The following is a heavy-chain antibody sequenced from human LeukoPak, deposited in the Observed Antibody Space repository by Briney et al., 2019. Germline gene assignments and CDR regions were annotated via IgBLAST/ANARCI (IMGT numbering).Heavy chain of an antibody. CDR2: IRYDGSIK. J-gene: IGHJ4*02. Sequence: GGSLRLSCAASGFTFRNYDMHWVRLAPGKGLEWVPFIRYDGSIKYYVDSVKGRFTVSRDNSKNTLYLQMNSLRAEDTAVYYCAKDVNVGGDYFDYWGQGTLVTVSS. CDR1: GFTFRNYD. CDR3: AKDVNVGGDYFDY. V-gene: IGHV3-30*02. D-gene: IGHD3-10*01.